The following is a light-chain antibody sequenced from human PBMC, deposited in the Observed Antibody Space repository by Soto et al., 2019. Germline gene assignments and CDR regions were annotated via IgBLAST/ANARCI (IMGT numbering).Light chain of an antibody. CDR2: GAS. CDR3: QQANRT. J-gene: IGKJ1*01. Sequence: PGDRVTLSCRASQSVSSSYLTWYQQKPGQAPRLLIYGASTRATGIPARFSGSGSGTDFTLTISSLQPEDFAVYYCQQANRTFGQGTRVEIQ. V-gene: IGKV3D-7*01. CDR1: QSVSSSY.